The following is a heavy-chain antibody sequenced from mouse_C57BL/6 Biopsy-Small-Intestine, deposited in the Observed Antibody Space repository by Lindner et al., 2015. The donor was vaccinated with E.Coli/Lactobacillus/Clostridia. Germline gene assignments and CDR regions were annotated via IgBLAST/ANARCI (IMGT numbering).Heavy chain of an antibody. CDR1: GYTFTSYA. D-gene: IGHD2-12*01. J-gene: IGHJ4*01. Sequence: SVKVSCKASGYTFTSYAFHWVRQAPGQRPEWMGWINAGTGNTKYSPRLQDRVTITRDTSASTVYMEVSSLRSEDTAVYYCARDDTRDGNQVLFDYWGQGTLVTVSS. CDR2: INAGTGNT. V-gene: IGHV1-84*02. CDR3: ARDDTRDGNQVLFDY.